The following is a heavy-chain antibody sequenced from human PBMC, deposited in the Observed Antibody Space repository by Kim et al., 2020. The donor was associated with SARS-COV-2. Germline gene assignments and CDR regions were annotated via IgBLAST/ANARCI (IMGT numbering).Heavy chain of an antibody. Sequence: ASVKVSCKASGYTFTSYGISWVRQAPGQGPEWMGWISTYNSGTNYAQKVQGRVTMTTDTFTSTAYLDLRSMTSDDTAVYYCARDRWTYPDSFDIWGQGTMVTVSS. CDR2: ISTYNSGT. J-gene: IGHJ3*02. D-gene: IGHD3-22*01. CDR1: GYTFTSYG. CDR3: ARDRWTYPDSFDI. V-gene: IGHV1-18*04.